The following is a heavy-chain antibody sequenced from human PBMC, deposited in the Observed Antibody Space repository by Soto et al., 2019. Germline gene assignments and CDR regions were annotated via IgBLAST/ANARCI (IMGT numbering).Heavy chain of an antibody. V-gene: IGHV1-2*04. J-gene: IGHJ4*02. CDR1: GYTFTGYY. D-gene: IGHD4-4*01. Sequence: GASVKVSCKASGYTFTGYYMHWVRQAPGQGLEWMGWINPNSGGTNYAQKFQGWVTMTRDTSISTAYMELSRLRSDDAAVYYCARLTTTGYFDYWGQGTLVTVSS. CDR2: INPNSGGT. CDR3: ARLTTTGYFDY.